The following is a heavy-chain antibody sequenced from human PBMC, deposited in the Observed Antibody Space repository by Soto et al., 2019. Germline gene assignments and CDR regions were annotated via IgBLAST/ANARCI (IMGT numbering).Heavy chain of an antibody. CDR2: IGPESGTT. D-gene: IGHD5-12*01. CDR1: GYTFTGHY. Sequence: ASVKVSCKASGYTFTGHYINWVRQAPEQGPEWIGEIGPESGTTSFAQKFQGRVTMTRDMSITTAYMELNNLTPDDTAVYYCGRGRSGQIVVFYWGQGTPVTVS. CDR3: GRGRSGQIVVFY. V-gene: IGHV1-2*02. J-gene: IGHJ4*02.